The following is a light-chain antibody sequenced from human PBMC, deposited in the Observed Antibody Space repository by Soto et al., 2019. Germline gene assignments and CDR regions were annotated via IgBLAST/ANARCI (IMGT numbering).Light chain of an antibody. V-gene: IGLV2-14*01. CDR2: EVS. Sequence: ALTQPASVSGSPGQSITISCTGTSSDVGNYKYVSWYQQHPGQAPKLMIYEVSNRPSGVSNRFSGSKSDNTASLTISGLQAEDETNYYCFSYTSSGTYVFGTGTKLTVL. CDR3: FSYTSSGTYV. J-gene: IGLJ1*01. CDR1: SSDVGNYKY.